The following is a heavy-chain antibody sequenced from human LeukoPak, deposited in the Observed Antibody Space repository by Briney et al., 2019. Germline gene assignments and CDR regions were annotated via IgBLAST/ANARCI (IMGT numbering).Heavy chain of an antibody. Sequence: PSETLSLTCTVSGVSIGSHYWSWIRQSPGKGLEWIGCVYNSGTTVYNPSLMGRVTISVDTSKNQYSLNLRSVTAADAAVYYCARDAYWGQGILVTVSS. J-gene: IGHJ4*02. V-gene: IGHV4-59*11. CDR1: GVSIGSHY. CDR2: VYNSGTT. CDR3: ARDAY.